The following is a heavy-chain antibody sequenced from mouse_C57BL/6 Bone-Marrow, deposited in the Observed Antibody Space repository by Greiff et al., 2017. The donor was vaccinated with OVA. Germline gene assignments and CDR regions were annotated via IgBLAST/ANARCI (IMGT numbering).Heavy chain of an antibody. Sequence: QVQLQQSGAELVMPGASVKLSCKASGYTFTSYWMHWVKQRPGQGLEWIGEIDPSDRYTNYNQKFKGKSTLTVDNASSTAYMQLSSRTSEDSAVYDCAREGCYYSYAMDYWGQGTSVTVSS. CDR2: IDPSDRYT. CDR1: GYTFTSYW. J-gene: IGHJ4*01. D-gene: IGHD2-12*01. V-gene: IGHV1-69*01. CDR3: AREGCYYSYAMDY.